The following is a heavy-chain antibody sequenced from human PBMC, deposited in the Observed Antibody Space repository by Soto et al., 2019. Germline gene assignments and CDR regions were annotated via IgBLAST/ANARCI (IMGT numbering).Heavy chain of an antibody. J-gene: IGHJ4*02. CDR3: AREVRGGFTGIFDQ. CDR1: GDSISDYFY. Sequence: QVQLQGSGPGQVKPSETLSLTYTVSGDSISDYFYWSWFRQPAGKGLEWIGRIYTDGTTKYNPSLKNRVTLSLDKSKNQFSLRLSSVTAADTAVYYFAREVRGGFTGIFDQWGRGSRVTVSS. V-gene: IGHV4-4*07. D-gene: IGHD2-15*01. CDR2: IYTDGTT.